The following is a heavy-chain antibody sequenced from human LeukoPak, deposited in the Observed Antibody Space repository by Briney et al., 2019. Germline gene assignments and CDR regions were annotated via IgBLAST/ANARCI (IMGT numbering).Heavy chain of an antibody. CDR3: ARLSLDMSFDY. J-gene: IGHJ4*02. Sequence: SQTLSLTCTVSGGSISSGSYYWSWIRQPAGKGLEWIGRIYTSGSTNYNPSLKSRVTISVDTSKNQFSLKLSSVTAADTAVYYCARLSLDMSFDYWGQGTLVTVSS. CDR2: IYTSGST. V-gene: IGHV4-61*02. D-gene: IGHD3-9*01. CDR1: GGSISSGSYY.